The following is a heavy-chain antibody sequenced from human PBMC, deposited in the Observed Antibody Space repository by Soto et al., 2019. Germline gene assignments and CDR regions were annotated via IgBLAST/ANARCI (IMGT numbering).Heavy chain of an antibody. CDR3: AQSRCGADCLRFYASHYYYGMDV. CDR1: GFSLSTSGVG. Sequence: QITLKESGPPLVKPTQTLTLTCSFSGFSLSTSGVGVGWIRQPPGKALEWLALIYWDDDKRYSPSLMSSLTDTKDTAKNQVVLIMANMDPVDTATYYCAQSRCGADCLRFYASHYYYGMDVWVQGTTVTVSS. CDR2: IYWDDDK. D-gene: IGHD2-21*02. V-gene: IGHV2-5*02. J-gene: IGHJ6*02.